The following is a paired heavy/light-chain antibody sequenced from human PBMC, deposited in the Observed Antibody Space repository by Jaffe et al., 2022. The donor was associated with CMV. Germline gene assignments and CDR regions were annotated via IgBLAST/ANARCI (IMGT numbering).Heavy chain of an antibody. Sequence: VQLVESGGGLVRPGGSLRLSCATSGLTFTRAWMYWVRQAPGKGLEWVGRIRANFDGGAPDYPASVKGRFSIFRDESKNTVFLEVTGLRSEDAGVYYCATGQDWQTLYFAYWGQGTLVSVST. CDR1: GLTFTRAW. D-gene: IGHD3-9*01. CDR2: IRANFDGGAP. V-gene: IGHV3-15*01. J-gene: IGHJ4*02. CDR3: ATGQDWQTLYFAY.
Light chain of an antibody. V-gene: IGKV3-15*01. J-gene: IGKJ4*01. CDR2: GAS. CDR1: QNIDNT. CDR3: QQYKNWPLT. Sequence: IVLTQSPATLSLSPGERATLSCRASQNIDNTLAWYQQKPGQAPSLLIYGASTRATGIPARFSGGGSGTEFTLTISSLQSEDFAIYFCQQYKNWPLTFGGGTKLEI.